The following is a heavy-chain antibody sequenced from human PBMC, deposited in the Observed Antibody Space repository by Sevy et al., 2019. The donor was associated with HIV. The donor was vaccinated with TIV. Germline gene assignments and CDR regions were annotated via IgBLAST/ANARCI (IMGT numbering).Heavy chain of an antibody. Sequence: SETLSLTYTVSGGSISSYYWSWIRQPAGKGLEWLGRIYTSGSTNYNPSLKTRVTMSVDTSKNQFSLKLSSVTAADTAVYYCARSIAAAGDFDYWGQGTLVTVSS. CDR3: ARSIAAAGDFDY. CDR1: GGSISSYY. V-gene: IGHV4-4*07. CDR2: IYTSGST. J-gene: IGHJ4*02. D-gene: IGHD6-13*01.